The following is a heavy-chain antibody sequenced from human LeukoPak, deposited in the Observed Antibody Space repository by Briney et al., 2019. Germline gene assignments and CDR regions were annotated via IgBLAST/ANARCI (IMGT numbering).Heavy chain of an antibody. J-gene: IGHJ4*02. CDR1: XXTXSSYX. CDR2: ISGSGAST. Sequence: GGXLXXXXXAXXXTXSSYXMSWVXQAPGKGLEWVSLISGSGASTYYADSVKGRFSISRDNSKNTLYLQINSLRADDTAVYYCARNRGVAAAGRGYYFDYWGQGTLVTVSS. D-gene: IGHD6-13*01. V-gene: IGHV3-23*01. CDR3: ARNRGVAAAGRGYYFDY.